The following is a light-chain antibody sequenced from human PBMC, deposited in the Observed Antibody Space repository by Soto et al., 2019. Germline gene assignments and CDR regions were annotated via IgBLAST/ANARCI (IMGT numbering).Light chain of an antibody. J-gene: IGKJ1*01. CDR1: QSVSSN. V-gene: IGKV3-15*01. CDR2: GAS. Sequence: EKVMTQSPATLSVSPGERATLSCRASQSVSSNLAWYQQKPGQAPRLLLYGASTRATGIPDRFSGSGSETEFTLTISSLQPEDFAVYYCQQYDNWPPWTFGQGTKVEIK. CDR3: QQYDNWPPWT.